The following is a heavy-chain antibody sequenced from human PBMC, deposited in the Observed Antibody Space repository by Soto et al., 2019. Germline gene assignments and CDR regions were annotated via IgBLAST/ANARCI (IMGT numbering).Heavy chain of an antibody. D-gene: IGHD6-13*01. Sequence: QVQLVQSGAEVKKPGASVKVSCKASGYTFTGYYMHWVRQAPGQGLEWMGWINPNSGGTNYAQKFQGWVTMTRDTSISTAYMELSRLRSDVTAVYYCARALSRSSWDLSMAYYYGMDVWGQGTTVTVSS. CDR2: INPNSGGT. CDR1: GYTFTGYY. V-gene: IGHV1-2*04. CDR3: ARALSRSSWDLSMAYYYGMDV. J-gene: IGHJ6*02.